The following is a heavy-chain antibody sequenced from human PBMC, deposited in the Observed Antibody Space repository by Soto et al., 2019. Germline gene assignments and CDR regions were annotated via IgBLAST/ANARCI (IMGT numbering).Heavy chain of an antibody. CDR3: ARRGYSYCYIFRRKTDNSFDS. CDR2: IYPGDSDT. Sequence: GESLKISCKGSGYSFTSYWIGWVRQMPGKGLEWMGIIYPGDSDTRYSPSFQGQVTISADKSISTAYLQWSSLKASDTAMYYCARRGYSYCYIFRRKTDNSFDSWGQGTLVTVS. CDR1: GYSFTSYW. D-gene: IGHD5-18*01. J-gene: IGHJ5*01. V-gene: IGHV5-51*01.